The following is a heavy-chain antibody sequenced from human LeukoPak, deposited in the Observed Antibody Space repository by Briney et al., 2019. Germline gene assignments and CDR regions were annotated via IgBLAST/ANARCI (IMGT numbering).Heavy chain of an antibody. Sequence: SANLFPTRPVSGGSLSNRTFYWGWVPPPPREGLGWVGTISYSGRTYYSPSLKSRVAISVDTSKNQFSLKLSSVTAADTSLYYCARQGCSRTSCYSDCWGQGTLVTVSS. CDR2: ISYSGRT. J-gene: IGHJ4*02. CDR1: GGSLSNRTFY. V-gene: IGHV4-39*01. D-gene: IGHD2-2*01. CDR3: ARQGCSRTSCYSDC.